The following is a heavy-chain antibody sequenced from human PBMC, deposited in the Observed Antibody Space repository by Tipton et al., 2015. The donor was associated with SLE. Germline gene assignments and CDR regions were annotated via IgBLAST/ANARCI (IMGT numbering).Heavy chain of an antibody. Sequence: LRLSCTVSGGSISSGSYYWGWIRQPPGKGLEWVGHIYTSGSTSYNPPLKSRVTISVDTSTNQFSLKLSSVTAADTAVYYCARETGVSGGYYYSGMDVWGQGTTVTVSS. D-gene: IGHD1-14*01. V-gene: IGHV4-61*09. J-gene: IGHJ6*02. CDR3: ARETGVSGGYYYSGMDV. CDR1: GGSISSGSYY. CDR2: IYTSGST.